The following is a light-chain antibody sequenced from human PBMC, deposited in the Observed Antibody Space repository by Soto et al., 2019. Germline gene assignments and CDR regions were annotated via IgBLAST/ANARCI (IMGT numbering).Light chain of an antibody. CDR3: QQRSNGLT. CDR2: DAS. Sequence: EIVLTQSPATLSLSPGERATLSCRASQSVGSYLAWYQQKPGQAPRLLIYDASNRATGIPARFSGSGSGTDFTLTISSLEPEDFAVYFCQQRSNGLTFGGGTKVEIE. J-gene: IGKJ4*01. V-gene: IGKV3-11*01. CDR1: QSVGSY.